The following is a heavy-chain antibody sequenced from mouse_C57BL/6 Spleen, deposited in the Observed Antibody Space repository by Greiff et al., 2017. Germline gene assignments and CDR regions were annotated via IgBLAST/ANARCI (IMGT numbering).Heavy chain of an antibody. Sequence: VQLQQPGAELVKPGASVKLSYWMHWVKQRPGQGLEWIGMIHPNSGSTNYNEKFKSKATLTVDKSSSTAYMQLSSLTSEDSAVYYCVRGTYYDYDGPFAYWGQGTLVTVSA. CDR3: VRGTYYDYDGPFAY. CDR2: IHPNSGST. CDR1: W. V-gene: IGHV1-64*01. D-gene: IGHD2-4*01. J-gene: IGHJ3*01.